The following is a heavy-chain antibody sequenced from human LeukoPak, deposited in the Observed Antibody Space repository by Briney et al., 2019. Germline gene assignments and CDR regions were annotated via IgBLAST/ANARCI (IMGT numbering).Heavy chain of an antibody. V-gene: IGHV3-13*01. D-gene: IGHD3-10*01. Sequence: GGSPRLSCAASGFTFSSSDMHWVRQATGKSLEWVSAIGTAGDTYYAGSVKGRFTISRENAKNSLYLQMNSLRAGDTAVYYCARVLDGSGSYDYWGQGTLVTVSS. CDR2: IGTAGDT. CDR1: GFTFSSSD. CDR3: ARVLDGSGSYDY. J-gene: IGHJ4*02.